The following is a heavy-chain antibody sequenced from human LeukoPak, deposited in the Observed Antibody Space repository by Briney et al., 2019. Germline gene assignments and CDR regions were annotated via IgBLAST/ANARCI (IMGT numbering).Heavy chain of an antibody. V-gene: IGHV3-74*01. D-gene: IGHD3-16*02. CDR1: GFTFDRHW. Sequence: GGSLRLSCVASGFTFDRHWMHWVRQAPGKGLVWVSRIDTDGSDRGYAESVKGRFTISRDNTKNTLYLQMDRLRVEDTAVYYCARGGFIVGANQYFQWWGQGTRVIVSS. J-gene: IGHJ4*02. CDR3: ARGGFIVGANQYFQW. CDR2: IDTDGSDR.